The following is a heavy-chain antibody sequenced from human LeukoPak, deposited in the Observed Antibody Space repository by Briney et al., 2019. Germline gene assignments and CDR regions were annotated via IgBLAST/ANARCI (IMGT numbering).Heavy chain of an antibody. D-gene: IGHD5-12*01. V-gene: IGHV3-64*02. CDR1: GFTFSTYS. Sequence: GGSLRLSCAASGFTFSTYSMHWVRQAPGKGLEYVSAISSSGGTTHYADSVKGRFTISRDNSKNTLYLQMGSLRAEDMAVYYCARCEDSGYDHSRLDYWGQGTLVTVSS. CDR3: ARCEDSGYDHSRLDY. J-gene: IGHJ4*02. CDR2: ISSSGGTT.